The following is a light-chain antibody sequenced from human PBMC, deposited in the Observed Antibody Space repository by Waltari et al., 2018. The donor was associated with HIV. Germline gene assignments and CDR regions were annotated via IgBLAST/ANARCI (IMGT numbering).Light chain of an antibody. CDR1: QSILHRNGYNY. Sequence: DIVMTQSPLSLPVTPGEPASISCRSSQSILHRNGYNYLDWYLQKPGQSPQLLIYLGSNRASGVPDRFSGSGSGTDFTLKISRVEAEDVGVYYCMQALQTPYTFGQGTKLEIK. V-gene: IGKV2-28*01. CDR2: LGS. CDR3: MQALQTPYT. J-gene: IGKJ2*01.